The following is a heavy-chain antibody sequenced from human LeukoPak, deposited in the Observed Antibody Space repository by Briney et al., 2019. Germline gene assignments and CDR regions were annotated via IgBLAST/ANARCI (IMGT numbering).Heavy chain of an antibody. D-gene: IGHD2-2*01. Sequence: GGSLRLSCAASGFTFSSYAMSWVRQAPGKGLEWLSALSGSGGSTYYADSVKGRFTISRDNSKNTLYLQMNSLRAEDTAVYYCAKAGSYIVVVPAASFDYWGQGTLVTVSS. CDR1: GFTFSSYA. V-gene: IGHV3-23*01. CDR2: LSGSGGST. CDR3: AKAGSYIVVVPAASFDY. J-gene: IGHJ4*02.